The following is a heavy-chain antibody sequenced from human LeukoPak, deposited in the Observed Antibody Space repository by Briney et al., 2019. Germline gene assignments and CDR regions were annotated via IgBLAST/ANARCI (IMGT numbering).Heavy chain of an antibody. J-gene: IGHJ4*02. Sequence: GESLKISCKGTGYSFIRYWIGWVRQMPGKGLEWMGIIYPSDSDTRYSPSFQGQVSISADKSISTAYLQWSSLKASDTAIYYCARRGGGWHDYWGQGTLVTVSS. CDR3: ARRGGGWHDY. D-gene: IGHD6-19*01. CDR2: IYPSDSDT. V-gene: IGHV5-51*01. CDR1: GYSFIRYW.